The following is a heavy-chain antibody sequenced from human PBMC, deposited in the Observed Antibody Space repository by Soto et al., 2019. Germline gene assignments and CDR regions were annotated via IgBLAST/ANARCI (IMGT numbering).Heavy chain of an antibody. CDR2: ISSSSSTI. D-gene: IGHD2-2*01. V-gene: IGHV3-48*02. Sequence: GGSLRLSCAASGFTFSSYSMNWVRQAPGKGLEWVSYISSSSSTIYYADSVKGRFTISRDNAKNTLYLQMNSLRDEDTAVYYCARGGYCSSTSCYVTDYYYYCMDVWDKGTTVTV. J-gene: IGHJ6*03. CDR3: ARGGYCSSTSCYVTDYYYYCMDV. CDR1: GFTFSSYS.